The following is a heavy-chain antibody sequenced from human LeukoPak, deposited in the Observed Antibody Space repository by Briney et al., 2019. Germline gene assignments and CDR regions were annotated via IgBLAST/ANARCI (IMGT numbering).Heavy chain of an antibody. CDR3: ARGAGWLIDY. V-gene: IGHV3-30*02. Sequence: PGGSLRLSCVASGFNFNNYDLHWVRQAPGKGLEWVAFIKFHGHETFYADSVEGRFTFSRDNSRNTVYLQMDSLRSEDTAVYYCARGAGWLIDYWGQGILVTVSS. CDR2: IKFHGHET. D-gene: IGHD3-16*01. CDR1: GFNFNNYD. J-gene: IGHJ4*02.